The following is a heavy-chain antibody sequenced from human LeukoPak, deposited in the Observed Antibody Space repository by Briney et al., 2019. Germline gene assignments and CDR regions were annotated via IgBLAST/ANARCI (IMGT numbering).Heavy chain of an antibody. CDR1: GFTFSSYA. V-gene: IGHV3-30*04. D-gene: IGHD3-22*01. J-gene: IGHJ4*02. Sequence: GRSLRLSCAASGFTFSSYAMHWVRQAPGKGLEWVAVISYDGSNKYYADSVKGRFTISRDNSKNTLYLQMNSLRAEDTAVYYCARGGYYDSSYDYWGQGTLVTVSS. CDR2: ISYDGSNK. CDR3: ARGGYYDSSYDY.